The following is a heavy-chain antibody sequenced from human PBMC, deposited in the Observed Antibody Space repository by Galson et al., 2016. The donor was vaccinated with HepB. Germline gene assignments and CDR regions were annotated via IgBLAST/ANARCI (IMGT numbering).Heavy chain of an antibody. CDR3: ARDWATVPDMYYYGMDV. D-gene: IGHD4-17*01. CDR1: GYTFTSYY. J-gene: IGHJ6*02. V-gene: IGHV1-46*01. CDR2: INPSGGST. Sequence: SVKVSCKASGYTFTSYYMHWVRQAPGQGLEWMGIINPSGGSTSYAQKFQGRVTMTRDTSTSTIYMQLSSLRSEDTAVYYCARDWATVPDMYYYGMDVWGQGTTVNVSS.